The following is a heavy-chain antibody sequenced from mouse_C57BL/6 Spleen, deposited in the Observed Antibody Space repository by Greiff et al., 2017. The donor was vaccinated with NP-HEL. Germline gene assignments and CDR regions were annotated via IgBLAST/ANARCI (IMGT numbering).Heavy chain of an antibody. CDR1: GFSFNTYA. CDR2: IRSKSNNYAT. V-gene: IGHV10-1*01. CDR3: VRQGGGNPSGFAY. J-gene: IGHJ3*01. Sequence: GGGLVQPKGSLKLSCAASGFSFNTYAMNWVRQAPGKGLEWVARIRSKSNNYATYYADSVKDRFTISRDDSESMLYLQMNNLKTEDTAMYYCVRQGGGNPSGFAYWGQGTLVTVSA. D-gene: IGHD2-1*01.